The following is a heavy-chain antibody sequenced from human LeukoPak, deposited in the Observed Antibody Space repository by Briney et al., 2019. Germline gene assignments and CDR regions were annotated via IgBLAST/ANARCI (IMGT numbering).Heavy chain of an antibody. Sequence: GGSLRLSCAASGFTFSSYEMNWVRQAPGEGLERVSYISSSGSTIYYADSVKGRFTISREKAKNSLYLQMNSLRAEDTAVYYCAELGITMIGGVWGKGTTVTISS. V-gene: IGHV3-48*03. J-gene: IGHJ6*04. D-gene: IGHD3-10*02. CDR1: GFTFSSYE. CDR3: AELGITMIGGV. CDR2: ISSSGSTI.